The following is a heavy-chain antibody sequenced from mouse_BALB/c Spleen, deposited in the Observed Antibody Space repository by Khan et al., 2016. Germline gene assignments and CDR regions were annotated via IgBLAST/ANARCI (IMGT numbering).Heavy chain of an antibody. CDR3: STMITRGFAY. CDR1: GFTFSSYW. Sequence: EVKLEVSGGGLVQPGGSMKLSCVASGFTFSSYWMSWVRQSPEKGLEWVAEIRLKSDNYATHYAESVKGKFTISRVNSKSRLYLQMNSLRAEDTGIYYCSTMITRGFAYWGQGTLVTVSA. D-gene: IGHD2-4*01. J-gene: IGHJ3*01. V-gene: IGHV6-6*02. CDR2: IRLKSDNYAT.